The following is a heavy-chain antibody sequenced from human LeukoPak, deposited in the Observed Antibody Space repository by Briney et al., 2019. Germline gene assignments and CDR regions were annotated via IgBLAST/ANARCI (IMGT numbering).Heavy chain of an antibody. V-gene: IGHV3-30*04. D-gene: IGHD3-22*01. CDR2: ITYDGSTR. Sequence: SGGSLRLSCAASGFTFSNYAMHWVRQAPGKGLQWVAAITYDGSTRYHADSVKGRFTISRDNSKDTLYLQMNSLKIEDTATYYCARVRRYSQYESSGYYADSWGQGTLVTVSS. CDR1: GFTFSNYA. J-gene: IGHJ5*01. CDR3: ARVRRYSQYESSGYYADS.